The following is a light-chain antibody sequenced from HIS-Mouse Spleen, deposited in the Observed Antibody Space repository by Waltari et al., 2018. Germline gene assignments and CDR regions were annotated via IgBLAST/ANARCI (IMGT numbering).Light chain of an antibody. Sequence: LLFTLSPATLSLSPGDRATLSCRSSRRVSSYLDWYQQKPGQAPRLLIYDATNGDTGIPARFRGSGAGTDFNLSMSRVGSEDYAVYDGEQRSNWPDTFGQGTKVEMK. CDR2: DAT. J-gene: IGKJ2*01. CDR1: RRVSSY. V-gene: IGKV3-11*01. CDR3: EQRSNWPDT.